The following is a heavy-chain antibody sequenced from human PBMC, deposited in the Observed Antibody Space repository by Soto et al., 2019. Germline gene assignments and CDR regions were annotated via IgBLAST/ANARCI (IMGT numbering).Heavy chain of an antibody. V-gene: IGHV3-33*01. Sequence: GGSLRLSCAASGFTFSSYGMHWVRQAPGKGLEWVAVIWYDGSNKYYADSVKGRFTISRDNSKNTLYLQMNSLRAEDTAVYYCARDPSGIFKDDYGDHYYYYYYMDVWGKGTTVTVSS. D-gene: IGHD4-17*01. CDR3: ARDPSGIFKDDYGDHYYYYYYMDV. CDR1: GFTFSSYG. CDR2: IWYDGSNK. J-gene: IGHJ6*03.